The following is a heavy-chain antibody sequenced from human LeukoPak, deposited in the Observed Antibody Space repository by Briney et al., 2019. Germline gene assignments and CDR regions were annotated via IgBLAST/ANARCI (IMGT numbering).Heavy chain of an antibody. Sequence: GRSLRLSCEAYGIIFSSYGIHWVRQAPGKGLEWVAVIWPDGSNKYYTDSVKGRFTISRDNSKNTLWLQMNSLRAEDTALYYCASAAGAFDFWGQGTMVTVSS. CDR1: GIIFSSYG. V-gene: IGHV3-33*01. J-gene: IGHJ3*01. D-gene: IGHD6-13*01. CDR2: IWPDGSNK. CDR3: ASAAGAFDF.